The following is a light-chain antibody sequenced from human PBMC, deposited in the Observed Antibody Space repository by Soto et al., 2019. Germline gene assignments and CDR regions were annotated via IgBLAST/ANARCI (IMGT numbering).Light chain of an antibody. V-gene: IGKV3D-15*01. CDR2: GAS. Sequence: EIVMTQSPATLSVSPGERATLSCRASQSVSNNLAWYQQKPGHAPRLLIYGASTRATGIPARFSGSGSGTEFTLTISSLQSEDFAVYYCQQYNNWPPLTFGGGTKVEIK. CDR3: QQYNNWPPLT. CDR1: QSVSNN. J-gene: IGKJ4*01.